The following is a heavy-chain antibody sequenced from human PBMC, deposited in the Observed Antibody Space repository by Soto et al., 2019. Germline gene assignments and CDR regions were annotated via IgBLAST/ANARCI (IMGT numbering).Heavy chain of an antibody. J-gene: IGHJ6*03. CDR3: ARDASSSSWSPPYYYYYYYMDV. CDR2: IKQDGSEK. V-gene: IGHV3-7*01. D-gene: IGHD6-13*01. CDR1: LFTFSSYW. Sequence: SLRLSCSSSLFTFSSYWMSLVLKTPLKLLEFLSNIKQDGSEKYYVDSVKGRFTISRDNAKNSLYLQMNSLRAEDTAVYYCARDASSSSWSPPYYYYYYYMDVWGKGTTVTVSS.